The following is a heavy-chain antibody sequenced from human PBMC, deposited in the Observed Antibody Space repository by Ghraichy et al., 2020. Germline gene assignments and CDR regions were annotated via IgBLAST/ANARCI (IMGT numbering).Heavy chain of an antibody. D-gene: IGHD2-2*01. CDR3: ARLGYQLPVYYYYGMDV. J-gene: IGHJ6*02. CDR1: GGTFSSYA. V-gene: IGHV1-69*13. Sequence: SVKVSCKASGGTFSSYAISWVRQAPGQGLEWMGGIIPIFGTANYAQKFQGRVTITADESTSTAYMELSSLRSEDTAVYYCARLGYQLPVYYYYGMDVWGQGTTVTVSS. CDR2: IIPIFGTA.